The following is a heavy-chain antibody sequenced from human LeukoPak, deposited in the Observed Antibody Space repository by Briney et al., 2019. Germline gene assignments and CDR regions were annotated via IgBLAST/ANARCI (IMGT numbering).Heavy chain of an antibody. CDR2: INHSGST. Sequence: SETLSLTCAVYGGSFSGYYWSWIRQPPGKGLEWIGEINHSGSTNYNPSLKSRVTMSLDTSKNQLSLRLTSVIAADTAVYYCARHPFATPFDHWGRGTLVTVSS. D-gene: IGHD2-15*01. CDR3: ARHPFATPFDH. V-gene: IGHV4-34*01. J-gene: IGHJ4*02. CDR1: GGSFSGYY.